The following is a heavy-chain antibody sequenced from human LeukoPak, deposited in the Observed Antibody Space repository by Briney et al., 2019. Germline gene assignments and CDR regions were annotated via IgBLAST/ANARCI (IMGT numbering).Heavy chain of an antibody. CDR2: IYPGDSDT. D-gene: IGHD3-22*01. CDR1: GYSFTNYW. CDR3: ARRIYDTSGDYMDA. J-gene: IGHJ6*03. Sequence: GESLQISCKGSGYSFTNYWIGWVRQMPGKGLEWMGIIYPGDSDTKYSPSFQGRVTISADKSISTAYLQWSSLKASDTAMYYCARRIYDTSGDYMDAWGKGTTVTVSS. V-gene: IGHV5-51*01.